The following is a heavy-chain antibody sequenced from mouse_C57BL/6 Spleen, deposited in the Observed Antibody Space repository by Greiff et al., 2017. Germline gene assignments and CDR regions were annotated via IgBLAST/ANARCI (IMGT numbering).Heavy chain of an antibody. CDR3: ARPLYYSEDRDY. D-gene: IGHD2-13*01. Sequence: EVKLVESGAGLVKPGGSLKLSCAASGFTFSDYGMHWVRQAPAKGLEWVAYIRSDSSTIYYAEPVKGRFTISRDKAKNTLFLQMNSVRSEDTAMYYCARPLYYSEDRDYWGQGTTVTVSS. CDR2: IRSDSSTI. V-gene: IGHV5-17*01. CDR1: GFTFSDYG. J-gene: IGHJ4*01.